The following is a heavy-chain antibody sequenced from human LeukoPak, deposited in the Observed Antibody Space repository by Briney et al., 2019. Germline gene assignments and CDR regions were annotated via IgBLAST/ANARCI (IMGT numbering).Heavy chain of an antibody. CDR2: MNRNSGNR. J-gene: IGHJ6*02. D-gene: IGHD4-17*01. V-gene: IGHV1-8*01. Sequence: ASVKVSCKASGYTFTSYDINWVRQATGQGLEWMGCMNRNSGNRGYAEKFQGRVTMTRNTSISTAYMELSSLRSEDTAVYYCARAYGDYGYPYYYYGMDVWGQGTKVTVSS. CDR3: ARAYGDYGYPYYYYGMDV. CDR1: GYTFTSYD.